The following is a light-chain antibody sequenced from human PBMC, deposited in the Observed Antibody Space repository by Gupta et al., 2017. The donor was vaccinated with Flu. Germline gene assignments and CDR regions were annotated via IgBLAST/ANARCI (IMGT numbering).Light chain of an antibody. CDR2: WAS. Sequence: DIVMTQSPHSLAASLGERATINCKSSQSVLYSSKNKNYLAWYQQKPGQPPKLLIYWASTRESGVPDRFSGSGSGTDFTLTISSLQAEDVAVYYCQQDDSTPWTFGQGTKVEIK. CDR1: QSVLYSSKNKNY. CDR3: QQDDSTPWT. J-gene: IGKJ1*01. V-gene: IGKV4-1*01.